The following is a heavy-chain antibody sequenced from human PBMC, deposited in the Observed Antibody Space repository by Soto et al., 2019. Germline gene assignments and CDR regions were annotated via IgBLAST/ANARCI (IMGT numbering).Heavy chain of an antibody. Sequence: QLHLVQSGAVVKKPGASVTVSCSASGYPVTAYYMHWVRQAPGRGLEWMGGISPCTGAAKYTQTIQGRATTPRDPSTSTVFRELSGPTSEDAAVFYCARGGGVGVAGSAAFDMWCQGTLVTVSS. D-gene: IGHD3-3*01. V-gene: IGHV1-2*02. CDR3: ARGGGVGVAGSAAFDM. CDR2: ISPCTGAA. J-gene: IGHJ3*02. CDR1: GYPVTAYY.